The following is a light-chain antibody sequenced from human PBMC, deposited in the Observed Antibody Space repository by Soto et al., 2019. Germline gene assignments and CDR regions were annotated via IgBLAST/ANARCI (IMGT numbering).Light chain of an antibody. Sequence: IQMTQAPSSLSASFGDRVTITCRASRYIRSDLSWYQQRPGQAPKVLIYTASSLQSGVPSRFSGSGYGTDFTLTISSLQPEDFATYYCLKDYNYPWTFGQGTKVDIK. J-gene: IGKJ1*01. V-gene: IGKV1-6*02. CDR1: RYIRSD. CDR3: LKDYNYPWT. CDR2: TAS.